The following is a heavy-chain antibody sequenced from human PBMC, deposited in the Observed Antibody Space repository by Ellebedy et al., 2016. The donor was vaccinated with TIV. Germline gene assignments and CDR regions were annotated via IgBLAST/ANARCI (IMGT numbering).Heavy chain of an antibody. CDR2: IWYDGSNK. Sequence: GGSLRLXXAASGFTFSSYGMHWVRQAPGKGLEWVAVIWYDGSNKYYADSVKVRFTISRDNSKNTLYLQMNSLRAEDTAVYYCAREPMVRGVIRRGYAMDVWGQGTTVTVSS. D-gene: IGHD3-10*01. J-gene: IGHJ6*02. CDR1: GFTFSSYG. CDR3: AREPMVRGVIRRGYAMDV. V-gene: IGHV3-33*01.